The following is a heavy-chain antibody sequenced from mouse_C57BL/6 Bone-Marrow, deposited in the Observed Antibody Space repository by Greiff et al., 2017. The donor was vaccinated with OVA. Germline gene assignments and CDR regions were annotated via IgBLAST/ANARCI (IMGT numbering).Heavy chain of an antibody. J-gene: IGHJ4*01. CDR1: GFSLTSYG. V-gene: IGHV2-6*01. CDR2: IWGVGST. Sequence: VKLVESGPGMVAPSQCLYITCTVSGFSLTSYGVDWVRQSPGKGLEWMGVIWGVGSTNYNSALISRLSISKNNSKSQVFLKMNSLQTDDTAMNYCASENGPGMDYWGQGTSVTVSS. CDR3: ASENGPGMDY.